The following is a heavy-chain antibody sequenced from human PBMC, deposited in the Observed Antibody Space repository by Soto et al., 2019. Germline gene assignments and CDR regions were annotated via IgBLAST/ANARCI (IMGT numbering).Heavy chain of an antibody. D-gene: IGHD4-4*01. CDR1: GFTFSSYG. CDR3: AKDLGYSNDMSYFDY. CDR2: ISYDGSNK. J-gene: IGHJ4*01. Sequence: QVQLVESGGGVVQPGRSLRLSCAASGFTFSSYGMHWVRQAPGKGLEWVAVISYDGSNKYYADSVKGRFTISRDNSKNTLYLQMNRLRDEDTAVYYCAKDLGYSNDMSYFDYWGHGTLVNVSS. V-gene: IGHV3-30*18.